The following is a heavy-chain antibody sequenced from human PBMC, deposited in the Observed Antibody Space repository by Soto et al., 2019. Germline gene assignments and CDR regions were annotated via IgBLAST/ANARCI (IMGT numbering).Heavy chain of an antibody. CDR2: INHSGST. CDR1: GGSFSGYY. J-gene: IGHJ5*02. D-gene: IGHD5-18*01. CDR3: ARLVWSYGTWFDP. V-gene: IGHV4-34*01. Sequence: SETLSLTCAVYGGSFSGYYWSWIRQPPGKGLEWIGEINHSGSTNYNPSLKSRVTISVDTSKNQFSLKLSSVTAADTAVYYCARLVWSYGTWFDPWGQGTLVTVSS.